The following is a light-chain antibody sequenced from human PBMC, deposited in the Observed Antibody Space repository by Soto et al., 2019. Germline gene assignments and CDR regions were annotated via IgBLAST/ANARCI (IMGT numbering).Light chain of an antibody. CDR1: QSVSSSY. V-gene: IGKV3-20*01. Sequence: EIVLTQSPGTLSLSPGERATLSCRASQSVSSSYLAWYQQKPGQAPRLLIYGASSRATGIPDRFSGSGSVTDFTRTISSLEPEDFAVYYRQQYGRASITFGQGTRLEIK. J-gene: IGKJ5*01. CDR2: GAS. CDR3: QQYGRASIT.